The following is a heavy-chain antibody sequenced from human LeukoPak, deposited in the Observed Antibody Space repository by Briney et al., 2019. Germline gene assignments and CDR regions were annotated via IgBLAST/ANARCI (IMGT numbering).Heavy chain of an antibody. CDR3: ARNIHCSSTSCPIDY. J-gene: IGHJ4*02. V-gene: IGHV5-51*01. CDR1: GYSFTSYW. Sequence: GESLKISCKGSGYSFTSYWIGWVRQMPGKGLEWMGIIYPGDSDTRYSPSFQGQVTISADKSISTVYLQWSSLKASDTAMYYCARNIHCSSTSCPIDYWGQGTLVTVSS. CDR2: IYPGDSDT. D-gene: IGHD2-2*01.